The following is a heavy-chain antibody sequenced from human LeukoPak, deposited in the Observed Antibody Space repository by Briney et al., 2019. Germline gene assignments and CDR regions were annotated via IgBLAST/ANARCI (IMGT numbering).Heavy chain of an antibody. J-gene: IGHJ4*02. D-gene: IGHD6-19*01. CDR2: ISYDGSNK. Sequence: GGSLRLSCAASGFTFSSYAMHWVRQAPGKGLEWVAVISYDGSNKYHADSVKGRFTISRDNSKNTLYLQMNSLRAGDTAVYYCARDESSGWYRLFDYWGQGTLVTVSS. V-gene: IGHV3-30-3*01. CDR1: GFTFSSYA. CDR3: ARDESSGWYRLFDY.